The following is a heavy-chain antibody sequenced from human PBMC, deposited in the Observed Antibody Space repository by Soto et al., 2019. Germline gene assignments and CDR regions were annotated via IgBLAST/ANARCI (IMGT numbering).Heavy chain of an antibody. Sequence: GGSLRLSCAASGFTFSSYGMHWVRQAPGKGLEWVADISYDGSNKYYADSVKGRFTISRDNSKNTLYLQMNSLRAEDTAVYYCAKDREGSSWVYYYYGMDVWGQGTTVTVSS. CDR3: AKDREGSSWVYYYYGMDV. J-gene: IGHJ6*02. V-gene: IGHV3-30*18. D-gene: IGHD6-13*01. CDR2: ISYDGSNK. CDR1: GFTFSSYG.